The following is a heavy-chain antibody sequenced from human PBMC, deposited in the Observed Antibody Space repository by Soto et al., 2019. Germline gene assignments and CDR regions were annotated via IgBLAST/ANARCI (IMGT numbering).Heavy chain of an antibody. V-gene: IGHV3-7*04. CDR2: IKQDGSEK. J-gene: IGHJ6*02. CDR3: ARDGYSGRFYGYYYYGMDV. CDR1: GFIFSDYW. Sequence: EVQLVESGGGLVQPGGSLRLSCAASGFIFSDYWMSWVRQAPGKGLEWVANIKQDGSEKYYVDSVKGRFTISRDNAKNSLYLQLKSLRAEDTAVYSCARDGYSGRFYGYYYYGMDVWGQGTTVTVSS. D-gene: IGHD1-26*01.